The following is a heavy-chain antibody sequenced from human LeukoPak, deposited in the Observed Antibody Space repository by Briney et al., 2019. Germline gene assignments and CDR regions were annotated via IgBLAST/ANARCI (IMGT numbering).Heavy chain of an antibody. Sequence: PGGSLRLSRAASGFTFSNYWMHWVRQAPGKGLVWVSRINSDGSSTNYADSVKGRFTISRDNSKNTLYLQMDSLRPEDTAEYYCAKNTMTTYNYYMDVWGKGTSVTISS. CDR3: AKNTMTTYNYYMDV. CDR2: INSDGSST. D-gene: IGHD4-11*01. V-gene: IGHV3-74*01. CDR1: GFTFSNYW. J-gene: IGHJ6*03.